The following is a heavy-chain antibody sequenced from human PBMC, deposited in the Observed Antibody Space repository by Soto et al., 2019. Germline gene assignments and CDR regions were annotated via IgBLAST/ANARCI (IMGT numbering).Heavy chain of an antibody. D-gene: IGHD3-10*01. CDR2: IIPILGIA. V-gene: IGHV1-69*02. CDR1: GGTFSSYT. CDR3: ARSYYGSVNYYGMDV. Sequence: ASVKVSCKASGGTFSSYTISWVRQAPGQGLEWMGRIIPILGIANYAQKFQGRVTITADKSTSTAYMELSSLRSEDTAVYYCARSYYGSVNYYGMDVWGQGTTVTVSS. J-gene: IGHJ6*02.